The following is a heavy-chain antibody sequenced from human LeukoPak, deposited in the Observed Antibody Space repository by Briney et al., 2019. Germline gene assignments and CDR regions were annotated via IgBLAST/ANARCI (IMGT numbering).Heavy chain of an antibody. Sequence: SGPTLVKPTQTLTLTCAFSGFSITTDGVGVGWIRQPPGKALEWLAFIYWDDDKRYSPSLKNRLTITKDTSKNQVVLTLTNVDPVDTATYFYAHKPTLRGSQFNYFDYWGQGTLVTVSS. J-gene: IGHJ4*02. D-gene: IGHD3-10*01. CDR1: GFSITTDGVG. CDR2: IYWDDDK. CDR3: AHKPTLRGSQFNYFDY. V-gene: IGHV2-5*02.